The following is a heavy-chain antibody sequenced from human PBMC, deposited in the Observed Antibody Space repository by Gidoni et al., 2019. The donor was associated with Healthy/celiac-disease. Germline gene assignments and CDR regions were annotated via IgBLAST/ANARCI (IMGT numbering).Heavy chain of an antibody. J-gene: IGHJ4*02. CDR3: ARPSGYYDSSGYCCYFDY. Sequence: QVQLVQSGAEVKKPGSSVKVSCQASGGTFSSYAISWVRQAPGQGLEWMGGIIPIFGTANYSQKFQGRVTITADESTSTAYMELSSLRSEDTAVYYCARPSGYYDSSGYCCYFDYWGQGTLVTVSS. CDR1: GGTFSSYA. CDR2: IIPIFGTA. D-gene: IGHD3-22*01. V-gene: IGHV1-69*01.